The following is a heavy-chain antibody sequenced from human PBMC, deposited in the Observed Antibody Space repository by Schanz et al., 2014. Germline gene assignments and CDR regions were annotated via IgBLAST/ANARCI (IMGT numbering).Heavy chain of an antibody. CDR3: ARDKGGYYPFDY. D-gene: IGHD3-3*01. V-gene: IGHV3-7*01. J-gene: IGHJ4*02. CDR2: IKQDESES. Sequence: EVQLVESGGCLVQPGGSLRLSCAASGFTFSTYWMSWVRQAPGKGLEWVANIKQDESESSYVDSVKGRFTISRDNAKNSLYLQMNSLRAEDTAVYYCARDKGGYYPFDYWGQGTLVTVSS. CDR1: GFTFSTYW.